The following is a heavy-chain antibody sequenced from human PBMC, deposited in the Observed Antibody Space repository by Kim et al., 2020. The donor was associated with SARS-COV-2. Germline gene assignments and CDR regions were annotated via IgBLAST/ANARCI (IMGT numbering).Heavy chain of an antibody. CDR3: ARQPDDYDISYFDY. J-gene: IGHJ4*02. CDR2: IYYSGST. V-gene: IGHV4-39*01. Sequence: SETLSLTCTVSGGSISSSSYYWGWIRQPPGKGLEWIGSIYYSGSTYYNPSLKSRVTISVDTSKNQFSLKLSSVTAADTAVYYCARQPDDYDISYFDYWGQGTLVTVSS. CDR1: GGSISSSSYY. D-gene: IGHD3-22*01.